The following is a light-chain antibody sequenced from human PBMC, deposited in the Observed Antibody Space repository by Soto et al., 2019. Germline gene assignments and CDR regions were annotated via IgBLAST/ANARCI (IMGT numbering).Light chain of an antibody. CDR1: QSVSSSY. CDR3: QQYDSSPRT. Sequence: EIVLTQSAGTLSLSPGERATLSCRASQSVSSSYLAWYQQKPGQAPSLLIYVASSRATGIPDRFSGSGSGADFTLTISRLGPEDFAVYYCQQYDSSPRTFGQGTKVDIK. J-gene: IGKJ1*01. CDR2: VAS. V-gene: IGKV3-20*01.